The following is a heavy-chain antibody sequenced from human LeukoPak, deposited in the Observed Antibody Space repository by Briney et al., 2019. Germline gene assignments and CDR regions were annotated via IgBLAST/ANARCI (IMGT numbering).Heavy chain of an antibody. V-gene: IGHV3-64*01. Sequence: HPGGSLRLSCAASGFSFSGDYIHWVRQAPGKGLEYVSAISGNGVTTRYTNSAKGRFTISRDNSKNTVYLQMGSLSTEDTAVYYRARDTNREQDIWGQGTTVTVSS. D-gene: IGHD3-3*01. CDR3: ARDTNREQDI. CDR1: GFSFSGDY. CDR2: ISGNGVTT. J-gene: IGHJ6*02.